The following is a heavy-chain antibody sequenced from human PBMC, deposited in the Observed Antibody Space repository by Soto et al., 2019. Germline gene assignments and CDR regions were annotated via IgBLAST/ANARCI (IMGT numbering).Heavy chain of an antibody. V-gene: IGHV4-34*01. J-gene: IGHJ4*02. Sequence: QAQLQQWGAGLLKPSETLSLTCAVYGGSFSGYYWSWIRQPPGKGLEWIGEINHSGSTNYNPSLKSRVTISVDTSKNQFSLKLSSVTAADTAVYYCARGLSGYYYGSGPDYWGQGTLVTVSS. CDR2: INHSGST. CDR3: ARGLSGYYYGSGPDY. D-gene: IGHD3-10*01. CDR1: GGSFSGYY.